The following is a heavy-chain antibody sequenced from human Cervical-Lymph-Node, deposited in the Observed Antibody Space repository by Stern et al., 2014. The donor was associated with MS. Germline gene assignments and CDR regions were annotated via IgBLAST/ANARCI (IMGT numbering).Heavy chain of an antibody. CDR3: ARVSGRRHTYDILTCYYSYYFYGMDV. J-gene: IGHJ6*02. Sequence: EVQLVESGGGLVQPGGSLRLSCAASGFTFSSYWMHWVRQAPGKGLVWVSRINSDGSSTSYADSVKGRFTISRHNAKNTLYLQMNSLRAEDTAVYYCARVSGRRHTYDILTCYYSYYFYGMDVWGQGTTVTVSS. CDR2: INSDGSST. D-gene: IGHD3-9*01. V-gene: IGHV3-74*01. CDR1: GFTFSSYW.